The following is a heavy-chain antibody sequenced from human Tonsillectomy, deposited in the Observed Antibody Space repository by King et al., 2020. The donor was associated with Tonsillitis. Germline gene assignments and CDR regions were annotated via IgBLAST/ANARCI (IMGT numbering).Heavy chain of an antibody. V-gene: IGHV3-48*03. Sequence: VQLVESGGGLVQPGGSLRLSCAASGFTFSSYEMNWVRQAPGKGLEWGSYISSSGYTIYYADSVKGRFTISRDNAKNSLYLQMNSLRAEYTAVYYCARDTLGGSYPLDYWGQGTLVTVSS. CDR2: ISSSGYTI. CDR3: ARDTLGGSYPLDY. D-gene: IGHD1-26*01. CDR1: GFTFSSYE. J-gene: IGHJ4*02.